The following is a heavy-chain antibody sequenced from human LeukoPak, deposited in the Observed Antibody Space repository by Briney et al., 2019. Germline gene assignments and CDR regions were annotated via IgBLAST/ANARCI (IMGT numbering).Heavy chain of an antibody. CDR3: AKVVSGGRHDY. V-gene: IGHV1-8*01. J-gene: IGHJ4*02. D-gene: IGHD2-15*01. Sequence: ASVKVSCKASGYTFTNNDISWVRQAAGQGLEWMGWMNPRSGNTGYAQKFQGRVTMTRDTSITTAYMELSALRSEDTAVYYCAKVVSGGRHDYWGQGTLVTVSS. CDR2: MNPRSGNT. CDR1: GYTFTNND.